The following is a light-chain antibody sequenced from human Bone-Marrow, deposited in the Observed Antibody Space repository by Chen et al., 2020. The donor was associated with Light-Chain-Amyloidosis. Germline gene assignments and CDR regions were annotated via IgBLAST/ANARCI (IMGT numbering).Light chain of an antibody. V-gene: IGLV1-44*01. CDR2: TGN. Sequence: QSVLTQPPSASWTPGQRVTISCSGGSSNIGSNAVSWYQQFPGTAPKLLIYTGNQRPSGVPDRFSGSKSGTSASLAISGLQSEDEAGYYCAAWDDSLNGWVFGGGTKLTVL. J-gene: IGLJ3*02. CDR3: AAWDDSLNGWV. CDR1: SSNIGSNA.